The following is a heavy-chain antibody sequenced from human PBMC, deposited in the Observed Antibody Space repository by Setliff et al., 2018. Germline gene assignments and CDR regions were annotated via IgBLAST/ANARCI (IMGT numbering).Heavy chain of an antibody. CDR1: GYIFTNYW. Sequence: PGESLTISCKASGYIFTNYWIGWVRQMPGKGLEWMGVIYPGDSDTRYSPSFQGQVTIPADKSINTAYLQWSSLKASDTAIYYCTRHEDRNKCTSSSCYRENDAFDVWGQGAMVTVSS. J-gene: IGHJ3*01. D-gene: IGHD2-2*01. CDR2: IYPGDSDT. V-gene: IGHV5-51*01. CDR3: TRHEDRNKCTSSSCYRENDAFDV.